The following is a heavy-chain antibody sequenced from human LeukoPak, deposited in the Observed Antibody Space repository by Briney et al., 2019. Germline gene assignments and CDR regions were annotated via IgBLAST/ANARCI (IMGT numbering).Heavy chain of an antibody. CDR3: ARKVPNDSSGYYYRGQFDP. V-gene: IGHV1-8*01. Sequence: ASVKVSCKASGYTFTSYDINWVRQATGQGLEWMGWMNPNSGNTGYAQKFQGRVTMTRNTSISTAYMELSSLRSEDTAVYYCARKVPNDSSGYYYRGQFDPWGQGTLVTVSS. D-gene: IGHD3-22*01. J-gene: IGHJ5*02. CDR1: GYTFTSYD. CDR2: MNPNSGNT.